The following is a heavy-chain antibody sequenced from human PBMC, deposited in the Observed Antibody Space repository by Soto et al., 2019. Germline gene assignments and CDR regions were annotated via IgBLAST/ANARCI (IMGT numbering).Heavy chain of an antibody. Sequence: QITLKESGPPLVKPTQTLTLTCTFSGFSLLTSGVGVGWIRQPPGKALEWLALIYWDGDRRYSPSLKSRLTITKDTSKNQVVLTMTNMDHVDTATYYCAKYGDYFSSNWLDPWGQGTLVTVSS. V-gene: IGHV2-5*02. CDR2: IYWDGDR. CDR1: GFSLLTSGVG. J-gene: IGHJ5*02. CDR3: AKYGDYFSSNWLDP. D-gene: IGHD4-17*01.